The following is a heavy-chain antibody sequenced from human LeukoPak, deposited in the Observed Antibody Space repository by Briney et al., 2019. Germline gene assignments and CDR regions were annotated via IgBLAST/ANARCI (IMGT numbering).Heavy chain of an antibody. J-gene: IGHJ4*02. Sequence: SETLSLTCTVSGGSISNYYWSWIRQPPGKGLEWIAYIDYSGSTVYNPSLKSRVTISMDTSKRQFSLKLSSVTAADAAVYHCAGEDYGGYRFDYWGQGTLVTVSS. V-gene: IGHV4-59*01. D-gene: IGHD4-23*01. CDR1: GGSISNYY. CDR3: AGEDYGGYRFDY. CDR2: IDYSGST.